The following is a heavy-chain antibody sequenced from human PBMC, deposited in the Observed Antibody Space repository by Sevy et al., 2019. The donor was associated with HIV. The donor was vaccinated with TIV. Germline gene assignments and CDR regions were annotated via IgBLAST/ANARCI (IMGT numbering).Heavy chain of an antibody. CDR3: ARGGEAEYSNYRHYFDY. V-gene: IGHV3-30-3*01. J-gene: IGHJ4*02. D-gene: IGHD4-4*01. Sequence: GGSLRLSCAASGFTFSSYAMHWVRQAPGKGLEWLAVISYDGSNKYYGDSVKGRFTISRDNSKNTLYLQMNSLRAEDTAVYYCARGGEAEYSNYRHYFDYWGQGTLVTVSS. CDR2: ISYDGSNK. CDR1: GFTFSSYA.